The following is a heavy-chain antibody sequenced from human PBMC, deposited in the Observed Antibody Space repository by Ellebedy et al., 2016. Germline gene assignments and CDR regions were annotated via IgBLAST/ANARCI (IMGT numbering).Heavy chain of an antibody. CDR3: AKGSYYDSSGYSNPYYYYGMDV. CDR1: GFTFDDYA. V-gene: IGHV3-9*01. D-gene: IGHD3-22*01. Sequence: SLKISXAASGFTFDDYAMHWVRQAPGKGLEWVSGISWNSGSIGYADSVKGRFTISRDNAKNSLYLQMNSLRAEDTALYYCAKGSYYDSSGYSNPYYYYGMDVWGQGTTVTVSS. CDR2: ISWNSGSI. J-gene: IGHJ6*02.